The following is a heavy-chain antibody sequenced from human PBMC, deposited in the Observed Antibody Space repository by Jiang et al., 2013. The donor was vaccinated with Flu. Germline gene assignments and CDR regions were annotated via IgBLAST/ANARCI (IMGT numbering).Heavy chain of an antibody. Sequence: SCKASGYTFTSYYMHWVRQAPGQGLEWMGIINPSGGSTSYAQKFQGRVTMTRDTSTSTVYMELSSLRSEDTAVYYCARDGMECSGGSCYSGWFDPWGQGTLVTVSS. V-gene: IGHV1-46*01. CDR1: GYTFTSYY. CDR3: ARDGMECSGGSCYSGWFDP. D-gene: IGHD2-15*01. CDR2: INPSGGST. J-gene: IGHJ5*02.